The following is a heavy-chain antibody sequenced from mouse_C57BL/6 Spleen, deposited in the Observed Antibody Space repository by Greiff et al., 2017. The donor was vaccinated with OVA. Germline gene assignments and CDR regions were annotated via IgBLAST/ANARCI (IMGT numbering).Heavy chain of an antibody. V-gene: IGHV1-61*01. CDR3: ARGYDGYFLGFAY. D-gene: IGHD2-3*01. CDR2: IYPSDSET. CDR1: GYTFTSYW. Sequence: QVQLKQPGAELVRPGSSVKLSCKASGYTFTSYWMDWVKQRPGQGLEWIGNIYPSDSETHYNQKFKDKATLTVDKSSSTAYMQLSSLTSEDSAVYYCARGYDGYFLGFAYWGQGTLVTVSA. J-gene: IGHJ3*01.